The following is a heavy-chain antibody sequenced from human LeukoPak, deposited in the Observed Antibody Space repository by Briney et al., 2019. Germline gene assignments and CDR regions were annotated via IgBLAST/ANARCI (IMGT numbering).Heavy chain of an antibody. CDR3: AREWGYRANYFDY. CDR1: GGSISSYY. J-gene: IGHJ4*02. Sequence: SETLSLTCTVSGGSISSYYWSWIRQPPGKGLEWIGYIYYSGSTNYNPSLKSRVTISVDTSKNQFSLKLSSVTAADTAVYYCAREWGYRANYFDYWGQGTLVTVSS. D-gene: IGHD5-12*01. CDR2: IYYSGST. V-gene: IGHV4-59*01.